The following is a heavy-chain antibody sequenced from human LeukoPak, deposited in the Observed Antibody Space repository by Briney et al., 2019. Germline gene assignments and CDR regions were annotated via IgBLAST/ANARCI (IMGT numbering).Heavy chain of an antibody. V-gene: IGHV3-66*01. D-gene: IGHD1-26*01. CDR2: IYTTGTT. Sequence: GGSLRLSCAASGFTVSSNFMSWVRQAPGKGLEWVSVIYTTGTTYYADSVKGRFTISRDNSKNTLYLQMNSLRAEDTAVYYCARTSGSYLFFDYWGQGTLVTVSS. J-gene: IGHJ4*02. CDR3: ARTSGSYLFFDY. CDR1: GFTVSSNF.